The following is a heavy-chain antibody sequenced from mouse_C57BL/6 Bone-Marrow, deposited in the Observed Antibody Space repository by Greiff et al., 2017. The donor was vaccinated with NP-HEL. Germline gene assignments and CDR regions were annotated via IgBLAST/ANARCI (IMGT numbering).Heavy chain of an antibody. V-gene: IGHV5-4*01. CDR2: ISDGGSYT. D-gene: IGHD5-1*01. CDR1: GFTFSSYA. Sequence: EVQLVESGGGLVKPGGSLKLSCAASGFTFSSYAMSWVRQTPEKRLEWVATISDGGSYTYYPDNVKGRFTISRDNAKNNLYLQMSHLKSEDTAMYYCARGMSNYFDYWGQGTTLTVSS. CDR3: ARGMSNYFDY. J-gene: IGHJ2*01.